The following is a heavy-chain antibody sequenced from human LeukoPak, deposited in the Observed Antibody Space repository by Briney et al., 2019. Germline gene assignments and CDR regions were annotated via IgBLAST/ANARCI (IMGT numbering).Heavy chain of an antibody. Sequence: GGSLRLSCAASGFIFSTYGMYWVRQAPGKGLEWVAFIRHDGSIKNYADSVKGRSTISRDNSKNTPYLQMNSLRAEDTAVYYCAKDSLADIDYWGQGTLITVSS. D-gene: IGHD3-16*01. CDR1: GFIFSTYG. J-gene: IGHJ4*02. CDR3: AKDSLADIDY. V-gene: IGHV3-30*02. CDR2: IRHDGSIK.